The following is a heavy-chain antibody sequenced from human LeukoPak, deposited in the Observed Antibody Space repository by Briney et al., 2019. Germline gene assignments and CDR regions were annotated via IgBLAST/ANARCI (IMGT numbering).Heavy chain of an antibody. Sequence: ASVKVSCKASGYTFTGYYMHWVRQAPGQGLEWMGWINPNSGGTNYAQKFQGRVTMTRDTSISTAYMELSRLRSDDTAVYYCAKHYYGSGAPEWFDPWGQGTLVTVSS. J-gene: IGHJ5*02. CDR3: AKHYYGSGAPEWFDP. D-gene: IGHD3-10*01. V-gene: IGHV1-2*02. CDR1: GYTFTGYY. CDR2: INPNSGGT.